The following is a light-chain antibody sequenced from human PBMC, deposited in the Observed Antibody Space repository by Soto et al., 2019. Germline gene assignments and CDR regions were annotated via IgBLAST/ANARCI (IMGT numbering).Light chain of an antibody. Sequence: QSALTQPASVSGSPGQSITISFTGTSSDVGGYNYVSWYQQHPVKAPKLMIYDVSNRPSGVSNRFSGSKSGNTASLTISGLQAEDEADYYCSSYTSSSTLAFGGGTQLTVL. J-gene: IGLJ3*02. CDR1: SSDVGGYNY. V-gene: IGLV2-14*01. CDR2: DVS. CDR3: SSYTSSSTLA.